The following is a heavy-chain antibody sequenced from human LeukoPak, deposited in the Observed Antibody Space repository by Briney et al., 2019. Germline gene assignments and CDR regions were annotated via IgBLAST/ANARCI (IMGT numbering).Heavy chain of an antibody. V-gene: IGHV3-23*01. CDR1: GLTFSSFA. CDR2: INACADST. Sequence: GVSETLPCTASGLTFSSFAMSWVRQAPGKGLEWVSAINACADSTYYADSVKGRFTISRDYSKNTLYLQMNSLRADDRAVYYCANRRSSGYQHDAFDIWGQGTMLTVSA. D-gene: IGHD3-22*01. CDR3: ANRRSSGYQHDAFDI. J-gene: IGHJ3*02.